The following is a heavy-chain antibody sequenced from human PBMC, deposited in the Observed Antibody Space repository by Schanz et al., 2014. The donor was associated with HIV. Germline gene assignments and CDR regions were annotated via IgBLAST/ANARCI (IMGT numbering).Heavy chain of an antibody. V-gene: IGHV3-23*01. J-gene: IGHJ2*01. D-gene: IGHD2-15*01. CDR2: ISGSSIT. CDR3: ELSRPSGYGGSWYFDL. CDR1: GFTFSSYA. Sequence: EVQLLESGGGLVQPGGSLRLSCAASGFTFSSYAMSWVRQAPGKGLEWVSAISGSSITYSADSVKGRFTISRDNSKNTLYLQMNSMSAQDTAVSSCELSRPSGYGGSWYFDLWGRGTLVAVSS.